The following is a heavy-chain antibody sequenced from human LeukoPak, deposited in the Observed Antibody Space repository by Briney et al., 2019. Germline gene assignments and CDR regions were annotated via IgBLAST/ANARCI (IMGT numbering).Heavy chain of an antibody. CDR2: IYYSGST. J-gene: IGHJ6*02. CDR3: ARKTDYYSYYGMDV. V-gene: IGHV4-59*08. Sequence: SETLSLTCAVSGGSISSYYWSWIRQPPGKGLEWIGYIYYSGSTNYNPSLKSRVTISVDTSKNQFSLKLSSVTAADPAVYYCARKTDYYSYYGMDVWGQGPTVTVSS. CDR1: GGSISSYY. D-gene: IGHD1-1*01.